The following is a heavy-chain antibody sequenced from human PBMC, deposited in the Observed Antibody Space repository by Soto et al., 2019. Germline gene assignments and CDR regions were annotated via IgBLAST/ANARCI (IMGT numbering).Heavy chain of an antibody. D-gene: IGHD6-19*01. V-gene: IGHV3-23*01. CDR3: AKSLAVDPYYYCGMDV. CDR1: GFTFSSYA. J-gene: IGHJ6*02. Sequence: GGSLRLSCAASGFTFSSYAMSWVRQAPGKGLEWVSAISGSGGSTYYADSVKGRFTISRDNSKNTLYLQMNSLRAEDTAVYYCAKSLAVDPYYYCGMDVWGQGTTVTVSS. CDR2: ISGSGGST.